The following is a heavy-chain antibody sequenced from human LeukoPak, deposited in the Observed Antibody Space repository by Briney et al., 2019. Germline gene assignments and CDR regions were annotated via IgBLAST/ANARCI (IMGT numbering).Heavy chain of an antibody. D-gene: IGHD3-16*01. Sequence: PGGSLRLSCVASGFTFSSYGMNWVRQAPGKALEWVSFISSSSSYIKYADSVKGRFTVSRDNAKKSLYLQMNNLRAEDTAVYYCAIVAGGDPFDYWGQGTLVTVSS. V-gene: IGHV3-21*01. CDR2: ISSSSSYI. CDR1: GFTFSSYG. CDR3: AIVAGGDPFDY. J-gene: IGHJ4*02.